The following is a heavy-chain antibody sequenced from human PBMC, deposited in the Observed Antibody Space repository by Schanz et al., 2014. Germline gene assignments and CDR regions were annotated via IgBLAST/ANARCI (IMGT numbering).Heavy chain of an antibody. CDR3: AREWSSFDY. D-gene: IGHD3-10*01. Sequence: QLQLQESGSGLVKPSQTLSLTCAVSGGSISSGTYSWSWIRQPPGKGLEWIGYIYHTGTTYYNPSLKSRVTISLDTSKNQFSLNLNSVTAADTAVYYCAREWSSFDYWGQGALVSVSS. CDR1: GGSISSGTYS. J-gene: IGHJ4*02. V-gene: IGHV4-30-2*01. CDR2: IYHTGTT.